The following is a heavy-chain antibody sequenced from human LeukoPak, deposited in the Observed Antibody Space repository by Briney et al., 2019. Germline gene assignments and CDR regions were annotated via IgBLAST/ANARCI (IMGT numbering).Heavy chain of an antibody. CDR3: ARDPQHSMDF. D-gene: IGHD5-18*01. V-gene: IGHV3-33*01. J-gene: IGHJ6*02. CDR1: GFTFSSHG. CDR2: IWYDGSQT. Sequence: PGGSLRLSCVGSGFTFSSHGMHWVRQAPGKGLEGVAVIWYDGSQTYYAESVEGRFTISRDDSKSTLYLQMNSLRAEDTAIYYCARDPQHSMDFWGQGTTVTVSS.